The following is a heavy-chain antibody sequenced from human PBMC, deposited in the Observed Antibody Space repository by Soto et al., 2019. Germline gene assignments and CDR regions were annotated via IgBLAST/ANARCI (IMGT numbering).Heavy chain of an antibody. CDR2: ISGSGGST. CDR3: AKDPRGTAAGTKNWFDP. Sequence: GGSLRLSCAASGFTFSSYAMSWVRQAPGKGLEWVSAISGSGGSTYYADSVKGRFTISRDNSKNTLYLQMNSLRAEDTAVYYCAKDPRGTAAGTKNWFDPWGQGTLVTVSS. D-gene: IGHD6-13*01. J-gene: IGHJ5*02. V-gene: IGHV3-23*01. CDR1: GFTFSSYA.